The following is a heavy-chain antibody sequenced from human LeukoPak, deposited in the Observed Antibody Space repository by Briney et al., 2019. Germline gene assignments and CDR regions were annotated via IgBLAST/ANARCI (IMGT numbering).Heavy chain of an antibody. Sequence: PSETLSLTCTVSGGSISSYYWSWIRQPPGKGLEWIGYIYYSGSTNYNPSLKSRVTISVDTSKNQFSLKLSPVTAADTAVYYCARSFRPRLATAAPYFDYWGQGTLVTVSS. J-gene: IGHJ4*02. CDR1: GGSISSYY. CDR2: IYYSGST. V-gene: IGHV4-59*01. CDR3: ARSFRPRLATAAPYFDY. D-gene: IGHD6-13*01.